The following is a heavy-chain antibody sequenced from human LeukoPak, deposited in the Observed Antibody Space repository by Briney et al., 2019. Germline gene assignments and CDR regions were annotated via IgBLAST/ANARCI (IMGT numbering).Heavy chain of an antibody. CDR2: IYHSGST. J-gene: IGHJ3*02. V-gene: IGHV4-38-2*02. CDR3: ARPSGSYQNNAFDI. CDR1: GYSISSGYY. Sequence: SETLSLTCTVSGYSISSGYYWGWIRQPPGKGPEWIGSIYHSGSTYYNPSLKSRVTISVDTSKNQFSLKLSSVTAADTAVYYCARPSGSYQNNAFDIWGQGTMVTVSS. D-gene: IGHD1-26*01.